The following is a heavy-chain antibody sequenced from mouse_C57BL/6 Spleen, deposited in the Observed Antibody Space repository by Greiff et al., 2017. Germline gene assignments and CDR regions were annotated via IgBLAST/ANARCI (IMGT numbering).Heavy chain of an antibody. J-gene: IGHJ2*01. CDR2: INPSRGYT. V-gene: IGHV1-4*01. D-gene: IGHD5-5*01. Sequence: QVQLQQSGAELARPGASVKMSCKASGYTFTSYTMHWVKQRPGQGLEWIGYINPSRGYTKYNQKFKDKATLTADKSSSTAYMQLSSLTSEDAAVYYGARKRDYRGYWGQGTTRTVSS. CDR3: ARKRDYRGY. CDR1: GYTFTSYT.